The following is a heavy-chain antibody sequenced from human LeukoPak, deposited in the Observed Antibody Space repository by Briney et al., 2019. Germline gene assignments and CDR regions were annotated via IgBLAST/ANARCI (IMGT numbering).Heavy chain of an antibody. CDR2: ISSSSSYI. CDR3: ARVERSRGYSGYDQDYYFDY. J-gene: IGHJ4*02. CDR1: GFTFSSYS. D-gene: IGHD5-12*01. Sequence: GGSLRLSCAASGFTFSSYSMNWVRQAPGKGLEWVSSISSSSSYIYYADSVKGRFTISRDNAKNSLYLQMNSLRAEDTAVYYCARVERSRGYSGYDQDYYFDYWGQGTLVTVSS. V-gene: IGHV3-21*01.